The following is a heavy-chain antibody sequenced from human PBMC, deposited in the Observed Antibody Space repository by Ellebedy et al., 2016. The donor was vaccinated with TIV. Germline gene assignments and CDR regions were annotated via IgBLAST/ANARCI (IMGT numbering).Heavy chain of an antibody. CDR3: ARESCNNITCYFDY. CDR2: VWYDGSDK. D-gene: IGHD2/OR15-2a*01. J-gene: IGHJ4*02. Sequence: GESLKISCAASGFTLSSYWMSWVRQAPGKGLEWVAVVWYDGSDKYYADSVKGRFTISRDNSKNTLFLQMNSLRAEDTAVYYCARESCNNITCYFDYWGLGTLVTVSS. V-gene: IGHV3-33*08. CDR1: GFTLSSYW.